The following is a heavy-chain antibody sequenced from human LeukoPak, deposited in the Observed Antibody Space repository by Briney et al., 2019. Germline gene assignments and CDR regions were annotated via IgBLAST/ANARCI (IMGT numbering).Heavy chain of an antibody. CDR3: VRQMTPHGNFDY. CDR2: IGIAGDT. CDR1: GFTLSNHA. V-gene: IGHV3-13*01. Sequence: PGGSLRLSCAASGFTLSNHAMHWVRRTTGKGLEWVSAIGIAGDTFYPGSVKGRFTISRENAKDSLYLQMNSLRAEDTAVYYCVRQMTPHGNFDYWGQGTLVTVSS. D-gene: IGHD1-26*01. J-gene: IGHJ4*02.